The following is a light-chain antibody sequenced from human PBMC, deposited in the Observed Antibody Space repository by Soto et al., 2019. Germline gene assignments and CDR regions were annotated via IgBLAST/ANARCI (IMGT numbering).Light chain of an antibody. CDR3: QQNKDWPGT. Sequence: EIVMTQSPATLSVSPGEGVTLSCRASQSVSSYLAWFQQKPGQAPRLLIYDASTRATGIPVRFSGSGSGTEFTLTISSLQSEDFGVYYCQQNKDWPGTFGQGTKVDIK. CDR2: DAS. CDR1: QSVSSY. V-gene: IGKV3-15*01. J-gene: IGKJ1*01.